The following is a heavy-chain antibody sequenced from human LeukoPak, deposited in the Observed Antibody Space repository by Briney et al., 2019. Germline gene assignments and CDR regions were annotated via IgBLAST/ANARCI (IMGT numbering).Heavy chain of an antibody. V-gene: IGHV1-18*01. CDR1: GGTFSSYA. Sequence: ASVKVSCKASGGTFSSYAISWVRQAPGQGLEWMGWISAYNGNTNYAQKLQGRVTMTTDTSTSTAYMELRSLRSDDTAVYYCARDNRGSNDAFDIWGQGTMVTVSS. D-gene: IGHD1-14*01. CDR2: ISAYNGNT. CDR3: ARDNRGSNDAFDI. J-gene: IGHJ3*02.